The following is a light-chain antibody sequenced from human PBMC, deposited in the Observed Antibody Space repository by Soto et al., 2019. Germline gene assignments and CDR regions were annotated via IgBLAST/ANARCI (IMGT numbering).Light chain of an antibody. CDR2: AAS. Sequence: DIQMTQSPSSLSASVGDRVTITCRASQSISSYLNWYQQKPGKAPKLLIYAASSLNSGVPSRFSGSGYGREFTLTISSLQPEDVGTYYCQQSYSTPLTFGGGTKVEVK. V-gene: IGKV1-39*01. CDR1: QSISSY. J-gene: IGKJ4*01. CDR3: QQSYSTPLT.